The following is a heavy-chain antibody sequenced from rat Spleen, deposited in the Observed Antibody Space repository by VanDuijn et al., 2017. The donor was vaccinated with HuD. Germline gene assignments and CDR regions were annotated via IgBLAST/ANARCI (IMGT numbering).Heavy chain of an antibody. CDR1: GNSLSSNG. V-gene: IGHV2S12*01. D-gene: IGHD1-9*01. Sequence: QVQLRESGPGLVQPSQTLSLSCTVSGNSLSSNGISWVRQPPGKGLEWIAAISGGGRTYYNSFFKSRLSISRDTSKSQDFLKMNSLQTEDTAIYFCTREGHTMDRATYWFAYWGQGTLVTVSS. CDR2: ISGGGRT. J-gene: IGHJ3*01. CDR3: TREGHTMDRATYWFAY.